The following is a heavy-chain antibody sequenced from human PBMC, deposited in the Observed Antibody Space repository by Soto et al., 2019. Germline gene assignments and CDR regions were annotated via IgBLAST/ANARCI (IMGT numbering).Heavy chain of an antibody. CDR3: ARAYGDYDHYDS. Sequence: QVQLQESGPGLVKPSQTLSLTCTVSGGSFSVSDCYWTWIRQPPGKGLEWIGYIYYSGSTYYNPSLSGRVTISVDRSKSQFSLELSSVTVADTAVYYCARAYGDYDHYDSWGQGTLVTVPS. J-gene: IGHJ4*02. D-gene: IGHD4-17*01. V-gene: IGHV4-30-4*01. CDR2: IYYSGST. CDR1: GGSFSVSDCY.